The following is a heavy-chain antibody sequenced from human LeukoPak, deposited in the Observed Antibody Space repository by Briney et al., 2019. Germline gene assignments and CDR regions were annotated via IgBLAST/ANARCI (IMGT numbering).Heavy chain of an antibody. D-gene: IGHD3-10*01. J-gene: IGHJ3*02. V-gene: IGHV4-34*01. CDR1: GGSFSGYY. CDR2: INHSGST. CDR3: ARLGTIVRGIGAFDI. Sequence: SETLSLTCAVYGGSFSGYYWSWIRQPPGKGPEWIGEINHSGSTNYNPSLKSRVTISVDTSKNQFSLKLSSVTAADTAVYYCARLGTIVRGIGAFDIWGQGTMVTVSS.